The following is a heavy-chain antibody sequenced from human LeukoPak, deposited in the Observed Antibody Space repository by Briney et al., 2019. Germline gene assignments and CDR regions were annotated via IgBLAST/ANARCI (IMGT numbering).Heavy chain of an antibody. Sequence: GGSLRLSCAASGFTFSNYEMNWVRQAPGKGLEWVSYISSSGSSIFSADSVKGRFTIPRDNAKNSLYLQMNSLRVEDTALYYCARGPYSSSAGGFDYWGQGTLVTVSS. V-gene: IGHV3-48*03. CDR1: GFTFSNYE. CDR2: ISSSGSSI. D-gene: IGHD6-6*01. J-gene: IGHJ4*02. CDR3: ARGPYSSSAGGFDY.